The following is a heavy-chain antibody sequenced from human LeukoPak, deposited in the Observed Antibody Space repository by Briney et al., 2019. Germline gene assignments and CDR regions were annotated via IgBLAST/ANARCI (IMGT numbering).Heavy chain of an antibody. CDR1: GGSFSGYY. CDR3: ARAYVDTAMGDPRNFDY. Sequence: PSETLSLTCAVYGGSFSGYYWSWIRQPPGKGLEWIGEINHSGSTNYNPSLKSRVTISVDTSKNQFSLKLSSVTAADTAVYYCARAYVDTAMGDPRNFDYWGQGTLVTVSS. D-gene: IGHD5-18*01. V-gene: IGHV4-34*01. CDR2: INHSGST. J-gene: IGHJ4*02.